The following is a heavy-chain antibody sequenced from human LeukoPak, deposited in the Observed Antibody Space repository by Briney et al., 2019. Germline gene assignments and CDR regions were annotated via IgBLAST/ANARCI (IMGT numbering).Heavy chain of an antibody. J-gene: IGHJ5*02. CDR3: ARGLGFLEWFRFDP. CDR2: MNPNSGNT. Sequence: ASVKVSCKASGYTFTSYDINWVRQATGQGLEWMGWMNPNSGNTGYAQKFQGRVTMTRNTSISTAYMELSSLRSEDTAVYYCARGLGFLEWFRFDPWGQGTLVTVSS. V-gene: IGHV1-8*01. CDR1: GYTFTSYD. D-gene: IGHD3-3*02.